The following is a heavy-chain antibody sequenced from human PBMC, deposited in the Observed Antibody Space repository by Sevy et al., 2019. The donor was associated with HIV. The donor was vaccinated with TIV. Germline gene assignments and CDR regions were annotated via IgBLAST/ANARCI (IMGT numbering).Heavy chain of an antibody. CDR3: ARDVRGEGIRPGDLDY. CDR1: GFTFSDYA. CDR2: IWNDGSNK. Sequence: GGSLGLSCAASGFTFSDYAMQWVRQAPGKGWEGVAVIWNDGSNKYYADSVKGRFTTSRDNSSNTLYLQMNSLRAEDTAVYYCARDVRGEGIRPGDLDYWGQGTLVTVSS. V-gene: IGHV3-33*01. D-gene: IGHD3-10*02. J-gene: IGHJ4*02.